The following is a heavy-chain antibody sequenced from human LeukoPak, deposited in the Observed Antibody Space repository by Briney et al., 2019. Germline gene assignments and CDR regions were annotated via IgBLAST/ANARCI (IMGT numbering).Heavy chain of an antibody. V-gene: IGHV3-21*01. D-gene: IGHD6-13*01. CDR2: ISSSSSYI. CDR1: GFTFSSYN. J-gene: IGHJ4*02. Sequence: GGSLRLSCAASGFTFSSYNMNWVRQAPGKGLEWVSSISSSSSYIYYTDSVKGRFTISRNNAKNSLYLQMNSLRADDTAIYYCARVSLGAAAGTSRWGQGTLVTVSS. CDR3: ARVSLGAAAGTSR.